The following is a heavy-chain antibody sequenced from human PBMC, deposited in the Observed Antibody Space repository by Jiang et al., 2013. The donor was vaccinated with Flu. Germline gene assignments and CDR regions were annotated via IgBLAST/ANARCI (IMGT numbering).Heavy chain of an antibody. Sequence: RLSCAASGFTFSSYWMSWVRQAPGKGLEWVANIKQDGSEKYYVDSVKGRFTISRDNAKNLLYLQMNSLSAEDTAVYYCAKRTKLTTPPDYYGMDVWGQGTTVTASS. D-gene: IGHD4-17*01. CDR2: IKQDGSEK. V-gene: IGHV3-7*01. CDR3: AKRTKLTTPPDYYGMDV. CDR1: GFTFSSYW. J-gene: IGHJ6*02.